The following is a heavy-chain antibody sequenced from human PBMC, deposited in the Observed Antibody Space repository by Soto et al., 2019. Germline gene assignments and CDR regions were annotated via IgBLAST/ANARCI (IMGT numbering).Heavy chain of an antibody. Sequence: GGSLRLSCAASGFTINNYAMNWVRQAPGKGLEWVATISATGGSTYYADSVKGRFTISRDNSKNTLYLQMNGLRVEDTAVYYCAKDRLAGNFDYWGQGPQVTVSS. CDR3: AKDRLAGNFDY. J-gene: IGHJ4*02. CDR1: GFTINNYA. V-gene: IGHV3-23*01. CDR2: ISATGGST.